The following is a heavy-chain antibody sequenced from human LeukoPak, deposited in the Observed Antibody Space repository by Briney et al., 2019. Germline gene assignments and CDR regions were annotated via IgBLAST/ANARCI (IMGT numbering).Heavy chain of an antibody. CDR3: AGTLAGPTWFDS. J-gene: IGHJ5*01. CDR2: IYYSGST. Sequence: SETLSLTCAVSGGSISSYYWSWIRQPPGKGLEWIGYIYYSGSTKYNPSLKSRVSISVETPKNHFSLTLSSVTAADAAVYYCAGTLAGPTWFDSWGQGTQVTVSS. V-gene: IGHV4-59*08. D-gene: IGHD6-13*01. CDR1: GGSISSYY.